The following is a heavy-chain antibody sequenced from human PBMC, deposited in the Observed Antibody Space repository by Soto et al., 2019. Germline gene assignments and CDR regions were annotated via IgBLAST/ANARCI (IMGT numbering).Heavy chain of an antibody. D-gene: IGHD2-15*01. V-gene: IGHV3-7*03. CDR3: ARDRQTAVAATNNWLDP. J-gene: IGHJ5*02. CDR2: IKQDGSEK. CDR1: GFTFSSYW. Sequence: PGGSLSLSCAASGFTFSSYWMSWVRQAPGKGLEWVANIKQDGSEKYYVDSVKGRFTISRDNAKNSLYLQMKSLRAEDTAVYYCARDRQTAVAATNNWLDPCGQGAIVTVST.